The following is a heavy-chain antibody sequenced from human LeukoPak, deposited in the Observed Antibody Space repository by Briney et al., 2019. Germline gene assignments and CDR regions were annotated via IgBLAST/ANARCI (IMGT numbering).Heavy chain of an antibody. V-gene: IGHV3-21*01. CDR1: GFTFSSYS. Sequence: GGSLRLSCAASGFTFSSYSMNWVRQAPGKGLEWVSSISSSSSYIYYADSVKGRFTISRDNAKNSLYLQMNSLRAEDTAVYYCASLNSGSYYSSDYWGQGTLVTVSS. CDR3: ASLNSGSYYSSDY. CDR2: ISSSSSYI. D-gene: IGHD1-26*01. J-gene: IGHJ4*02.